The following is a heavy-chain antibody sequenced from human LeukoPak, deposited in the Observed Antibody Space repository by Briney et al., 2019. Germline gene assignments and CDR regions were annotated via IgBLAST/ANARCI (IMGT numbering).Heavy chain of an antibody. CDR3: ARARTMVVTNVGY. V-gene: IGHV1-8*01. Sequence: ASVKVSCKASGYTFTSYDINWVRQATGQGLEWMGWMNPNSGNTGYAQKFQGRVTMTRNTSISTAHMELSSLRSEDTAVYYCARARTMVVTNVGYWGQGTLVTVSS. D-gene: IGHD4/OR15-4a*01. CDR1: GYTFTSYD. CDR2: MNPNSGNT. J-gene: IGHJ4*02.